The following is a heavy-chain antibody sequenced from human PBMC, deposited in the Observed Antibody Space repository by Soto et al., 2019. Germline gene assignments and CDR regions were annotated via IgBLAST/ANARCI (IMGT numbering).Heavy chain of an antibody. CDR1: GGSISYFY. Sequence: SETLSLTCTVSGGSISYFYWSWIRQPPGKGLECIGYIYYTGSTNYNSSLKSRVSISVDTSKNQFSLRLSSVTAADTAVYYCARHRYSAYDSLDYWGQGILVTVSS. CDR3: ARHRYSAYDSLDY. CDR2: IYYTGST. V-gene: IGHV4-59*08. J-gene: IGHJ4*02. D-gene: IGHD5-12*01.